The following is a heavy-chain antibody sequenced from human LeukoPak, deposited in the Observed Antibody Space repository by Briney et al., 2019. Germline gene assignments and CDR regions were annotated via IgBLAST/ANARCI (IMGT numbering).Heavy chain of an antibody. CDR2: INHSRST. Sequence: SETLSLTCAVYGGSFSGYYWSWIRQPPGKGLEWIGEINHSRSTNYNPSLKRRVTISVDTSKNQFSLKLSSVTVADTAVYYCARGYCSSTSCYNFDYWGQGTLVTVSS. CDR3: ARGYCSSTSCYNFDY. CDR1: GGSFSGYY. D-gene: IGHD2-2*02. V-gene: IGHV4-34*01. J-gene: IGHJ4*02.